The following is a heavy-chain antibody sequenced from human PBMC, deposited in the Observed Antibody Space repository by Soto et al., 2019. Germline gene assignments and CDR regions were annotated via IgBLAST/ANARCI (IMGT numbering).Heavy chain of an antibody. CDR3: ASHYGDNGWFDP. CDR1: GFTFSAYN. D-gene: IGHD4-17*01. V-gene: IGHV3-21*06. CDR2: ITSSSSSI. J-gene: IGHJ5*02. Sequence: EVQLVESGGGLVKPGGSLRLSCAASGFTFSAYNMNWVRQPPGKGLEWVSSITSSSSSIYYADSLKGRFTISRDNAKNSLYLQMNSLRAEDTAVYYCASHYGDNGWFDPWGQGTLVIVSS.